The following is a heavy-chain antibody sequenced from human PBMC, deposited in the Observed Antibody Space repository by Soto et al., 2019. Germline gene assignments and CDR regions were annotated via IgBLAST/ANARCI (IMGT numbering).Heavy chain of an antibody. Sequence: GSLRLSCAASGFIFKMYWMHWVRQSPGKGLVWISRIYNDGSYTDYADSAKGRFTISRDNVNDTLYLQMNNLRAEDSGLYYCTRGPRPISTGTGAYWGQGTQVTVSS. CDR2: IYNDGSYT. CDR1: GFIFKMYW. D-gene: IGHD3-10*01. J-gene: IGHJ4*02. CDR3: TRGPRPISTGTGAY. V-gene: IGHV3-74*01.